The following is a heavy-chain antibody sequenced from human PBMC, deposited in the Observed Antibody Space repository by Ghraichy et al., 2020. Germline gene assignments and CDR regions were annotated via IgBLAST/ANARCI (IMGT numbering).Heavy chain of an antibody. CDR1: GFTFTNAW. CDR2: IKSTTDGGTT. D-gene: IGHD6-13*01. Sequence: LSLTCAASGFTFTNAWMSWVRQAPGKGLEWVGRIKSTTDGGTTDYAAPVKGRFTISRDDSKNTLYLQMNSLKTEDTAGYYCPGAPRQQLVSLEYWGKGTLVTVSS. V-gene: IGHV3-15*01. CDR3: PGAPRQQLVSLEY. J-gene: IGHJ4*02.